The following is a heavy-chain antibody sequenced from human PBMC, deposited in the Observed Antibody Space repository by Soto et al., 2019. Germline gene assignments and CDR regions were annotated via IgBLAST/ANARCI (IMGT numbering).Heavy chain of an antibody. CDR3: AKGTYGDALLFFDY. Sequence: GGSLRLSCAASGFAFDDYAMHWVRQAPGKGLEWVSGISWNSGSIGYADSVKGRFTISRDNAKNSLYLQMNSLRAEDTALYYCAKGTYGDALLFFDYWGQGTLVXVS. J-gene: IGHJ4*02. CDR1: GFAFDDYA. CDR2: ISWNSGSI. D-gene: IGHD4-17*01. V-gene: IGHV3-9*01.